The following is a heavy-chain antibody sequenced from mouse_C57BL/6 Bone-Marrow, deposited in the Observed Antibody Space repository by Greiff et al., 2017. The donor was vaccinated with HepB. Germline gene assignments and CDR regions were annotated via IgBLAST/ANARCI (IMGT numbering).Heavy chain of an antibody. J-gene: IGHJ2*01. CDR3: HSYGNYEGFDY. CDR2: INPGSGGT. CDR1: GYAFTNYL. Sequence: VQLQESGAELVRPGTSVKVSCKASGYAFTNYLIEWVKQRPGQGLEWIGVINPGSGGTNYNEKFKGKATLTADKSSSTAYMQLSSLTSEDSAVYFCHSYGNYEGFDYWGQGTTLTVSS. V-gene: IGHV1-54*01. D-gene: IGHD2-1*01.